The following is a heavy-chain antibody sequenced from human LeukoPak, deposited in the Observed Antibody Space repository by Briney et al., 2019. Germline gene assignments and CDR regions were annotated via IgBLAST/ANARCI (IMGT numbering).Heavy chain of an antibody. CDR3: ARELFPDDAFDI. J-gene: IGHJ3*02. Sequence: SETLSLTCTVSGGSISTYYWSWIRQPPGKGLEWIGYIYYSGSTNYSPSLKSRVTISVDTSKNQFSLNLSSVTAADTAVYYCARELFPDDAFDIWGQGTMVTVSS. D-gene: IGHD3-3*01. CDR2: IYYSGST. V-gene: IGHV4-59*01. CDR1: GGSISTYY.